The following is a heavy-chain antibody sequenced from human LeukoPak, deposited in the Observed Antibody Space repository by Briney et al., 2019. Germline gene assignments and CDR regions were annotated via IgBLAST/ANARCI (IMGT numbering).Heavy chain of an antibody. CDR1: GGSFSGHY. CDR3: ARNEMIVVVIPSDQNYYYGMDV. J-gene: IGHJ6*02. D-gene: IGHD3-22*01. CDR2: INHSGST. V-gene: IGHV4-34*01. Sequence: PSETLSLTCAVYGGSFSGHYWSWIRQPPGKGLEWIGEINHSGSTNYNPSLKSRVTISVDTSKNQFSLRLSSVTAADTAVYYCARNEMIVVVIPSDQNYYYGMDVWGQGTTVAVSS.